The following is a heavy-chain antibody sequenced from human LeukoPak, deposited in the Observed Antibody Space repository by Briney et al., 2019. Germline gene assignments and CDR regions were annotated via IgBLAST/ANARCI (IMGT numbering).Heavy chain of an antibody. Sequence: KPSETLSLTCTVSGDSISSYYWSWIRQPPGKGPEWIGYIYNTGTTNYNPSLKTESRTNYNASLKSRVTMSLDTSKNPFSLKLSSVTAADTAVYYCARGTMIVERGIDYWGQGTLVTVSS. CDR3: ARGTMIVERGIDY. CDR2: IYNTGTT. D-gene: IGHD3-22*01. V-gene: IGHV4-59*01. J-gene: IGHJ4*02. CDR1: GDSISSYY.